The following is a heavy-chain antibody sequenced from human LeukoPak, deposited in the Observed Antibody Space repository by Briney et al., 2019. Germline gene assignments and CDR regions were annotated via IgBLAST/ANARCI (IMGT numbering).Heavy chain of an antibody. Sequence: PGGSLRLSCATSGFTFRNYAMSWVRQAPGKGPEWVSCISNSGGTTYHADSVKGRFAISRDTSKNTLYLQMNSLRVEDTAVYYCAKTSPGYTYGLLDYWGQGTLVTVSS. CDR1: GFTFRNYA. CDR2: ISNSGGTT. J-gene: IGHJ4*02. V-gene: IGHV3-23*01. CDR3: AKTSPGYTYGLLDY. D-gene: IGHD5-18*01.